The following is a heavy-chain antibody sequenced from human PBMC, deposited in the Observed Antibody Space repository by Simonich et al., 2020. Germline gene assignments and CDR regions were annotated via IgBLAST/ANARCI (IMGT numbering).Heavy chain of an antibody. D-gene: IGHD1-1*01. CDR1: GYTFSSYG. J-gene: IGHJ3*02. V-gene: IGHV1-18*01. CDR3: ARSTTGTTAFDI. Sequence: QVQLVQSGAEVKKPGASVKVSCKASGYTFSSYGISGVRPAPGQGLEGMGWISAYNGNTNYAQKLQGRVTMTTDTSTSTAYMELRSLRSDDTAVYYCARSTTGTTAFDIWGQGTMVTVSS. CDR2: ISAYNGNT.